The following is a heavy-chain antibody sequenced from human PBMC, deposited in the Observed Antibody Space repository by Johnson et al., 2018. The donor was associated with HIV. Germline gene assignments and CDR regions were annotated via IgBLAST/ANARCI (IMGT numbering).Heavy chain of an antibody. CDR3: TTGGLGNAFDI. D-gene: IGHD3-16*01. Sequence: RFTISRDDSKNTLYLQMNSLKTEDTGVYYCTTGGLGNAFDIWGQGTMVTVSS. J-gene: IGHJ3*02. V-gene: IGHV3-15*01.